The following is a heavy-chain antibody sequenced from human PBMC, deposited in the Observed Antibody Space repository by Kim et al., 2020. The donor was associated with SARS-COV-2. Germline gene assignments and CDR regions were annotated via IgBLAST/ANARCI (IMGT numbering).Heavy chain of an antibody. J-gene: IGHJ6*02. Sequence: GGSLRLSCAASGFTFSSYGMHWVRQAPGKGLEWVAVIWYDGSNKYYADSVKGRFTISRDNSKNTLYLQMNSLRAEDTAVYYCAKEANYDFWSGYYINYYYYGMDVWGQGTTVTVSS. CDR1: GFTFSSYG. D-gene: IGHD3-3*01. V-gene: IGHV3-33*06. CDR2: IWYDGSNK. CDR3: AKEANYDFWSGYYINYYYYGMDV.